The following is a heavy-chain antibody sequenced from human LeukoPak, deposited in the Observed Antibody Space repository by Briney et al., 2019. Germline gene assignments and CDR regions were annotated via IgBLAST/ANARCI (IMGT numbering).Heavy chain of an antibody. CDR2: INPSGGST. Sequence: ASVKVSCKASGYTFTSYYMHWVRQAPGQGLEWMGIINPSGGSTSYAQKFQGRVTITRDTSTSTVYMELSSLRSEDTAVYYCARDIGQLPLLDYWGQGTLVTVSS. D-gene: IGHD2-2*01. CDR1: GYTFTSYY. CDR3: ARDIGQLPLLDY. J-gene: IGHJ4*02. V-gene: IGHV1-46*01.